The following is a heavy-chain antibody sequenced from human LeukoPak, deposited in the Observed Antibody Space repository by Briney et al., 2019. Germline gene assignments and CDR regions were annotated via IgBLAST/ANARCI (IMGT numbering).Heavy chain of an antibody. J-gene: IGHJ1*01. D-gene: IGHD3-22*01. CDR1: GFTFTSYA. V-gene: IGHV3-23*01. Sequence: GGSLRLSCAASGFTFTSYAMNWVRQAPGKGLEWVSAISGSGGSTYYADSVKGRFTISRDNSKITLYLQMNTLRAEDTAVYYCATGIENYDGSGYYSYFNHWGQGTLVTVSS. CDR3: ATGIENYDGSGYYSYFNH. CDR2: ISGSGGST.